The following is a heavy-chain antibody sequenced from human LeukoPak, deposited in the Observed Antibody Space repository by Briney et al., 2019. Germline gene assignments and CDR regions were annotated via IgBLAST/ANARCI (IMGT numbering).Heavy chain of an antibody. Sequence: GWSLRLSCAASGFTFDDYAMHWVRQAPGKCLQSASGPSWNSGSIGYADSVKGRFTISRDNAKNSLYLQMNSLRAEDTAVYYCAKDRGLEGATGGGFDYWGQGTLVTVSS. J-gene: IGHJ4*02. V-gene: IGHV3-9*01. D-gene: IGHD1-26*01. CDR1: GFTFDDYA. CDR3: AKDRGLEGATGGGFDY. CDR2: PSWNSGSI.